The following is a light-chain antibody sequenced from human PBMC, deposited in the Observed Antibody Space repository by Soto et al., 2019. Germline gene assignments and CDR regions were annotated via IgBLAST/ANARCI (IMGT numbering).Light chain of an antibody. J-gene: IGKJ1*01. CDR2: KAS. V-gene: IGKV1-5*03. Sequence: DIQMTQSPSTLSGSVGDRFTITCRASQTISSWLAWYKKKPGKATKLLIYKASTLKSGVPSRVSGSGSGTEVTLTISSLQPDDFATYYCQHYNSYSEAFGQGTKVDIK. CDR1: QTISSW. CDR3: QHYNSYSEA.